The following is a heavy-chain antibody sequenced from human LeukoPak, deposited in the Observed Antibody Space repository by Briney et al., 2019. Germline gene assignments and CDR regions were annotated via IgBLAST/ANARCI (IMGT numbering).Heavy chain of an antibody. Sequence: HPGGSLRLSCAASGFTFDDYAMHWVRQVPGKGLEWLSVISSDGGGISYAASVKGRFTISRDNSKNSQYLQTNSLTTEDTAFYYCVRGGSYFDYWGQGTLVTVSS. J-gene: IGHJ4*02. V-gene: IGHV3-43D*03. CDR2: ISSDGGGI. D-gene: IGHD1-26*01. CDR3: VRGGSYFDY. CDR1: GFTFDDYA.